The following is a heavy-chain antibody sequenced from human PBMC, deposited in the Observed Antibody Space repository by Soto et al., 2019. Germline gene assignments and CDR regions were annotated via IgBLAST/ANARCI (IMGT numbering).Heavy chain of an antibody. CDR1: GYTFTSYG. CDR3: ARIPPFGGAEHN. V-gene: IGHV1-18*04. Sequence: GPVKVSCKASGYTFTSYGISWVRQAPGQGLEWMGWISAYNGNTSYAQKLQGRVTMTTDTSTSTAYMELRSLRSDDTAVYYCARIPPFGGAEHNWGQGTLVTVSS. CDR2: ISAYNGNT. D-gene: IGHD3-10*01. J-gene: IGHJ4*02.